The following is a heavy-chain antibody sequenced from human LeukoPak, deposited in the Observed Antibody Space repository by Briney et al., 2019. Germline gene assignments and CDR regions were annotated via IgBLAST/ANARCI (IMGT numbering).Heavy chain of an antibody. CDR2: IRDDGSNK. D-gene: IGHD3-9*01. Sequence: PGGSLRLSYAASGFTFSNYGIHWVRQAPGKGLEWVAFIRDDGSNKYYADSVKGRFTISRDNSKNTLYLQMNSLRAEDTAVYYCARGYYDILTAWGQGTLVTVSS. J-gene: IGHJ5*02. CDR3: ARGYYDILTA. CDR1: GFTFSNYG. V-gene: IGHV3-30*02.